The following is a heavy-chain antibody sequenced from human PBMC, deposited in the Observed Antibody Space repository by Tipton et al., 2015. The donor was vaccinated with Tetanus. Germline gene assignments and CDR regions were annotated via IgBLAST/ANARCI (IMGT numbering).Heavy chain of an antibody. V-gene: IGHV4-59*08. J-gene: IGHJ6*02. CDR2: VYFSGST. CDR1: GGSVNSYY. D-gene: IGHD6-13*01. Sequence: TLSLTCTVSGGSVNSYYWSWIRQSPGRGLEWIGYVYFSGSTKYNPSHASRVTISVDTSNNQISLNLNSVTAADTAVYYCVRHSGWFNLYRGIDVWGQGTTVTVSS. CDR3: VRHSGWFNLYRGIDV.